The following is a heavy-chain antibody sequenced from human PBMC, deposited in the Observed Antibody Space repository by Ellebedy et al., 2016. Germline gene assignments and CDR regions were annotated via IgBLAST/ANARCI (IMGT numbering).Heavy chain of an antibody. CDR2: ISAYNGNT. V-gene: IGHV1-18*01. CDR1: GYTFTNYG. Sequence: ASVKVSXXASGYTFTNYGISWVRQAPGQGPEWMGWISAYNGNTNYAQKLQGRVTMTTDTSTSTAYMELRSLRSDDTAVYYCARIGRDGDYFDYWGQGTLVTVSS. J-gene: IGHJ4*02. CDR3: ARIGRDGDYFDY. D-gene: IGHD3-10*01.